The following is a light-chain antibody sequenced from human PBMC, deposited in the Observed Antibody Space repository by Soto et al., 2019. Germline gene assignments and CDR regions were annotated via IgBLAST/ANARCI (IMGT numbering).Light chain of an antibody. CDR1: SSDVGGYNY. J-gene: IGLJ1*01. V-gene: IGLV2-14*01. CDR2: EVS. Sequence: QSVLTQPASVSGSPVQSSTISCTGTSSDVGGYNYVSWYQQHPGKAPKLMIYEVSNRPSGVSNRSSGSKSGNTASLTISGLQAEDEADYYCSSYTSSSTLVFGTGTKVTVL. CDR3: SSYTSSSTLV.